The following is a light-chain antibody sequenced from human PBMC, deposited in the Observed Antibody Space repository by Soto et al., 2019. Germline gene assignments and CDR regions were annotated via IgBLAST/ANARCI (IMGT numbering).Light chain of an antibody. CDR1: QSVSSSY. CDR3: HQYSSSPIT. J-gene: IGKJ5*01. Sequence: EVVLTQSPGTLSLSPGERATLSCRASQSVSSSYLAWYQQKRGQTPRLLIYAASSRATGIPDRFSGSGSGTDYTLTISRLESEDFAVYYCHQYSSSPITFGQGTRLQIK. V-gene: IGKV3-20*01. CDR2: AAS.